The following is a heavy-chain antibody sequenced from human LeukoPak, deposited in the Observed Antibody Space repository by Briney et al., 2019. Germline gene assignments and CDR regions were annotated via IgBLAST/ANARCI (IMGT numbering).Heavy chain of an antibody. CDR1: GFTFSSYA. Sequence: GGSLRLSCAASGFTFSSYAMSWVRQAPGKGLEWVSAISGSGGSTYYADSVKGRFTISRDNSKNTLYLQMNSLRAEDTAVYYCAKCGVSGHDSLPTYYFDYWGQGTLVTVSS. D-gene: IGHD5-12*01. J-gene: IGHJ4*02. CDR2: ISGSGGST. V-gene: IGHV3-23*01. CDR3: AKCGVSGHDSLPTYYFDY.